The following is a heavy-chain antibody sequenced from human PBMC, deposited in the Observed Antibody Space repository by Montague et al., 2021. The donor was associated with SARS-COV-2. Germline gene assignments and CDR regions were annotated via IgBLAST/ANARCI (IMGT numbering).Heavy chain of an antibody. Sequence: SETLSLTCTVSGGSISSNYWCWIWKRPGKGLEWIGYINYSGSTYYYYYLTRRVTISVDTSKNQFSLKLSSVSAADTAVYYCARACYGSRGYYGYFDYWGQGTLVTVSS. D-gene: IGHD3-22*01. J-gene: IGHJ4*02. CDR3: ARACYGSRGYYGYFDY. CDR2: INYSGST. CDR1: GGSISSNY. V-gene: IGHV4-59*13.